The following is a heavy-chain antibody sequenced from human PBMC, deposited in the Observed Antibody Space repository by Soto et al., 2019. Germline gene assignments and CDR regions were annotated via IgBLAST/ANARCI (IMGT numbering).Heavy chain of an antibody. V-gene: IGHV4-34*01. CDR1: GGSFSGYY. J-gene: IGHJ5*02. CDR2: INHSGST. CDR3: ARSPRRYYYGDASIWFDP. Sequence: QVQLQQWGAGLLKPSETLSLTGAVYGGSFSGYYWSWIRQPPGKWAEWMGEINHSGSTNYNPFLKSRVTISIDTSRNQFSLKLSFVTAADTAVYYCARSPRRYYYGDASIWFDPWGQGTLVTVSS. D-gene: IGHD4-17*01.